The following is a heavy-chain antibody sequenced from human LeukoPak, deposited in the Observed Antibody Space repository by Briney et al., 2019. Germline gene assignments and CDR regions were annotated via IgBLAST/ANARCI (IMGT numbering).Heavy chain of an antibody. CDR2: INHSGST. Sequence: SETLSLTCAVYGGSFSGYYWSWIRQPPGKGLEWIGEINHSGSTNYNPSLKSRVTISVDTSKNQFSLKLSSVTAADTAVYYCASGVGIQPSFDYWGQGTLVTVSS. CDR1: GGSFSGYY. J-gene: IGHJ4*02. D-gene: IGHD7-27*01. V-gene: IGHV4-34*01. CDR3: ASGVGIQPSFDY.